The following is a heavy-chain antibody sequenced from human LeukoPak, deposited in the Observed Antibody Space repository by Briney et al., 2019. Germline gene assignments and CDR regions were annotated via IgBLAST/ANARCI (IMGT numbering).Heavy chain of an antibody. V-gene: IGHV3-23*01. D-gene: IGHD4-17*01. CDR3: AKGHADYGTGFDL. Sequence: RGSLRLSCAASGFTFRNYAMSWVRQASGKGLESVSVISGAGGSTYYADSVKGRFTISRDNSKNTLYLQMNSLRAEDAAVYYCAKGHADYGTGFDLWGQGTLVTVSS. CDR1: GFTFRNYA. CDR2: ISGAGGST. J-gene: IGHJ5*02.